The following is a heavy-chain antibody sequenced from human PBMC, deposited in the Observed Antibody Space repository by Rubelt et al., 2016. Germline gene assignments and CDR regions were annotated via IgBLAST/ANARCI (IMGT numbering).Heavy chain of an antibody. D-gene: IGHD3-22*01. CDR1: GDSIRSGDYY. CDR3: ARGIAKLPVAMMDS. V-gene: IGHV4-30-4*01. Sequence: QVQLQESGPGLVKPSQSLSLTCAVSGDSIRSGDYYWSWIRQRPGEGLEWIGYIYSSGSTYYNPSLKTRLVLSMESSKDKFALKVHSVTVADTAVYFCARGIAKLPVAMMDSWGPGSLVTVSS. J-gene: IGHJ1*01. CDR2: IYSSGST.